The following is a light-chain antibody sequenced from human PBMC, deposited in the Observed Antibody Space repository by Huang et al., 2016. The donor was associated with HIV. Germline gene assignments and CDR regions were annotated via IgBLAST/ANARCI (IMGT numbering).Light chain of an antibody. V-gene: IGKV4-1*01. CDR2: WAT. CDR3: LQYYSVPQT. CDR1: QTVLYSLNKKNY. J-gene: IGKJ1*01. Sequence: DIVMTQSQDSLAVSPGERATINSKSSQTVLYSLNKKNYLAWFQQKPGRPPKLLIYWATTRESGVPDRFSGSGSVTDFTLTINNLQAEDVAVYFCLQYYSVPQTFGHGTKVEIK.